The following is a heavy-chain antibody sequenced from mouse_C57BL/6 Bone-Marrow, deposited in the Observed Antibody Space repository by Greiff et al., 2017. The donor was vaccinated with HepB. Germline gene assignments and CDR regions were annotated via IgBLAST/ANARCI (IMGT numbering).Heavy chain of an antibody. V-gene: IGHV1-64*01. Sequence: VQLQQSGAELVKPGASVKLSCKASGYTFTSYWMHWVKQRPGQGLEWIGMIHPNSGSTNYNEKFKSKATLTVDKSSSTAYMQLSSLTSEDSAVYYCARLDDGYYGFAYWGQGTLVTVSA. J-gene: IGHJ3*01. CDR3: ARLDDGYYGFAY. CDR1: GYTFTSYW. CDR2: IHPNSGST. D-gene: IGHD2-3*01.